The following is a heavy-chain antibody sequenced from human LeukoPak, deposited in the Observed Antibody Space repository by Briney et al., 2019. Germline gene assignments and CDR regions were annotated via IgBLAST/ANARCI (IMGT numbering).Heavy chain of an antibody. CDR1: GFTFSSYA. Sequence: PGGSLRLSCATSGFTFSSYAMSWVRQAPGKGLEWVSAISGSGGSTYYADSVKGRFTISRDNSKNTLYLQMNSLRAEDTAVYYCANHPHCSSTSCYPYYYCYYMDVWGKGTTVTVSS. V-gene: IGHV3-23*01. J-gene: IGHJ6*03. CDR3: ANHPHCSSTSCYPYYYCYYMDV. D-gene: IGHD2-2*01. CDR2: ISGSGGST.